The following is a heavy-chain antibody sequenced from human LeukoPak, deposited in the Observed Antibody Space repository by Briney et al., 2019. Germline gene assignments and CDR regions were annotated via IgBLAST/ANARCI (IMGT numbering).Heavy chain of an antibody. J-gene: IGHJ3*02. CDR3: ARDGDARAFDI. CDR1: GFTFSSYE. D-gene: IGHD2-21*02. Sequence: PGGSLRLSCAASGFTFSSYEMNWVRQAPGKGLEWVSYISSSGSTKYYADSVKGRFTISRDNAKSSLYLQMNSLRAEDTAVYYCARDGDARAFDIWGQGTMVTVSS. V-gene: IGHV3-48*03. CDR2: ISSSGSTK.